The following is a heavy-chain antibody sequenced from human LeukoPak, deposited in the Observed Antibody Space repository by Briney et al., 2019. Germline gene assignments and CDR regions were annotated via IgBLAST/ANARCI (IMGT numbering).Heavy chain of an antibody. CDR1: GFTFSDYN. V-gene: IGHV3-11*01. J-gene: IGHJ6*02. CDR2: ITDSGNTI. Sequence: GGSLRLSCAASGFTFSDYNMNWVRQAPGKGLEWVSYITDSGNTIHYAASVKGRFTISRDNAKNSLYLQMNSLRAEDTAVYYCARSIGLTGGGVDVWGQGTTVTVSS. D-gene: IGHD3-9*01. CDR3: ARSIGLTGGGVDV.